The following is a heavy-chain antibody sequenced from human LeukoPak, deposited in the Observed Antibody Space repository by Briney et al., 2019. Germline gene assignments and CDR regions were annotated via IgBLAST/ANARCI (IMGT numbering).Heavy chain of an antibody. CDR1: GFSFSTYS. CDR2: ISTTSSYI. D-gene: IGHD1-26*01. J-gene: IGHJ3*02. Sequence: GGSLRLSCAASGFSFSTYSMSWVRQAPGKGLEWVSSISTTSSYIYYADSVKGRFTISRDNAKNSLYLQMNSLRAEDTAVYYCAKYGIVGVEGAFDIWGQGTMVTVSS. CDR3: AKYGIVGVEGAFDI. V-gene: IGHV3-21*04.